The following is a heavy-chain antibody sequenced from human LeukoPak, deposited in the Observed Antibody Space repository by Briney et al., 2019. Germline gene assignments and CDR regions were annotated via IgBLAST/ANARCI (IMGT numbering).Heavy chain of an antibody. D-gene: IGHD6-13*01. Sequence: QPGGSLRLSCAASGFTFSSYAMSWVRQAPGKGLEWVSAISGSGGSTYYADSVKGRFTISRDNAKNSLYLQMNSLRAEDTAVYYCARPPYGYSSSWYPHAFDIWGQGTMVTVSS. CDR3: ARPPYGYSSSWYPHAFDI. J-gene: IGHJ3*02. CDR2: ISGSGGST. V-gene: IGHV3-23*01. CDR1: GFTFSSYA.